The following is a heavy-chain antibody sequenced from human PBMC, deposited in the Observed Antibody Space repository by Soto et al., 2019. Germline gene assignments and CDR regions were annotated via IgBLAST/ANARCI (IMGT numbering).Heavy chain of an antibody. Sequence: QVQLVQSGAEVKKPGASVKVSCKASGYTFTDYFIHWVRQAPGQGLEWMGWINPKSRGTNYAQKFQGRVTMTRDTSISTAYMELRGLRSDDTAVYYCARVTLKAGNWFDPWGQGTLVTVSS. CDR2: INPKSRGT. J-gene: IGHJ5*02. CDR1: GYTFTDYF. V-gene: IGHV1-2*02. CDR3: ARVTLKAGNWFDP.